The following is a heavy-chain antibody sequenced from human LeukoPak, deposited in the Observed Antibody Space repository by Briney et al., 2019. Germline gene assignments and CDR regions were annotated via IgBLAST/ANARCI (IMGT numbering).Heavy chain of an antibody. Sequence: ASVKVSCKASGGTFSSYAISWVRQAPGQGLEWMGRIIPIFGTANYAQKFQGRVTITTDESTSTAYMELSSLRSEDTAMYYCATEGGYSYGLWGQGTLVTVSS. CDR3: ATEGGYSYGL. CDR1: GGTFSSYA. J-gene: IGHJ4*02. CDR2: IIPIFGTA. V-gene: IGHV1-69*05. D-gene: IGHD5-18*01.